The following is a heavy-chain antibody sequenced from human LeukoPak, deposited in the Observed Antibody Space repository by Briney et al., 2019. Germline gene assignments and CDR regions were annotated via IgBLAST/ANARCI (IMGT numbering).Heavy chain of an antibody. CDR1: GFTFSDHY. V-gene: IGHV3-72*01. J-gene: IGHJ6*03. CDR2: TRNKANNYTT. CDR3: ARGNSSGYYYHYYMDV. Sequence: GGSLRLSCAASGFTFSDHYMDWVRQAPGKGREWVGRTRNKANNYTTEYAASVKSRITISRGDAKNSLYLQMNSLKTEDTAVYYCARGNSSGYYYHYYMDVWGKGTAVTVSS. D-gene: IGHD3-22*01.